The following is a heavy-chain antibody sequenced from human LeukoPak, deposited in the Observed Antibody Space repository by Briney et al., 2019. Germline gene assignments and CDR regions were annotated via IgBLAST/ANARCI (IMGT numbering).Heavy chain of an antibody. CDR1: GYTFTSYY. CDR2: INPSGGST. D-gene: IGHD5-18*01. J-gene: IGHJ4*02. CDR3: ARDGLEESGYSHQADY. V-gene: IGHV1-46*01. Sequence: GASVKVSCKASGYTFTSYYMHWVRQAPGQGLEWMGIINPSGGSTGYAQKFQGRVTMTRDMSTSTVYMELSSLRSEDTAVYYCARDGLEESGYSHQADYWGQGTLVTVSS.